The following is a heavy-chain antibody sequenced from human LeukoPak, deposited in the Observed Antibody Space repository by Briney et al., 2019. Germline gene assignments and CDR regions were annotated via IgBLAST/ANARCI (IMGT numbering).Heavy chain of an antibody. V-gene: IGHV3-23*01. D-gene: IGHD6-19*01. J-gene: IGHJ4*02. CDR2: ISGSGGST. Sequence: GGSLRLSCAASGFTFSSYAMTWVRQAPGKGLGWVSTISGSGGSTYYADSVKGRFTISRDNSKNTLYLQINSLRVEDTAIYYCAKAKAIAVAGLDYYFDYWGQGTLVTVSS. CDR3: AKAKAIAVAGLDYYFDY. CDR1: GFTFSSYA.